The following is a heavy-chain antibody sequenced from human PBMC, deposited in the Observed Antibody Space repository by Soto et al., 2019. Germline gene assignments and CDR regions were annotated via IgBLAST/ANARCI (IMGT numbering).Heavy chain of an antibody. J-gene: IGHJ4*02. V-gene: IGHV4-34*01. CDR3: ARAAKYYYGSGSPLFDY. CDR2: INHSGST. Sequence: XETLSLTCSVYGGSFSGYYWSWIRQPPGKGLEWIGEINHSGSTNYNPSLKSRVTISVDTSKNQFSLKLSSVTAADTAVYYCARAAKYYYGSGSPLFDYWGQGTLVTVSS. CDR1: GGSFSGYY. D-gene: IGHD3-10*01.